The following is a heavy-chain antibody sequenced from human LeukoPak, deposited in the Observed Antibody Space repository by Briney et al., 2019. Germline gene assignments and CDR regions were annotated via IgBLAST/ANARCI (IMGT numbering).Heavy chain of an antibody. V-gene: IGHV3-66*01. D-gene: IGHD1-7*01. CDR2: IYSGGST. CDR3: ARWEIRGTAHQLDY. J-gene: IGHJ4*02. Sequence: GGSLRLSCAASGFTVSSNYMSWVRQAPGKGLEWVSVIYSGGSTYYADSVKGRFTISRDNSKNTLYLQMNSLRAEDTAVYYCARWEIRGTAHQLDYWGQGTLVTVSS. CDR1: GFTVSSNY.